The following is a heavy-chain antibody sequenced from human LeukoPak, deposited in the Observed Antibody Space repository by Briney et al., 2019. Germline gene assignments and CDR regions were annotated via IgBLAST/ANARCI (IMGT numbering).Heavy chain of an antibody. D-gene: IGHD1-26*01. CDR2: INPIFGSA. CDR3: ARSGSYYWYFDL. J-gene: IGHJ2*01. V-gene: IGHV1-69*06. Sequence: SVKVSCKTSGDTFSSYTISWVRQAPGQGLEWMGGINPIFGSANYAQKFQGRVTITADKSTGTAYMELSSLRSEDTAVYYCARSGSYYWYFDLWGRGTLVTVSS. CDR1: GDTFSSYT.